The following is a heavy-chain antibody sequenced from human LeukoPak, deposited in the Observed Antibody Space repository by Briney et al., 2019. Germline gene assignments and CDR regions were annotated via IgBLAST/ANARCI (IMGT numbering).Heavy chain of an antibody. CDR3: ARGYYDSSGYYTTRIDY. Sequence: ASVKVSCKASGYTFTSYAMNWVRQAPGQGLEWMGWINTNTGNPTYAQGFTGRFVFSLGTSVSTAYLQISSLKAEDTAVYYCARGYYDSSGYYTTRIDYWGQGTLVTVSS. J-gene: IGHJ4*02. V-gene: IGHV7-4-1*02. D-gene: IGHD3-22*01. CDR1: GYTFTSYA. CDR2: INTNTGNP.